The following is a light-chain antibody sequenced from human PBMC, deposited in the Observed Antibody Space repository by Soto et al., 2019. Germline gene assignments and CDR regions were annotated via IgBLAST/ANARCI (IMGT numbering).Light chain of an antibody. Sequence: EIVMTQSPATLSVSPGDRATLSCRASQSVDNDLAWYQQKPGQPPRLLIYGASSRATGIPERFSGSGSGTDFTLTISRLEPEDSAVYFCQQYTGPPTTFGQGTRLEIK. CDR2: GAS. CDR1: QSVDND. J-gene: IGKJ5*01. V-gene: IGKV3-20*01. CDR3: QQYTGPPTT.